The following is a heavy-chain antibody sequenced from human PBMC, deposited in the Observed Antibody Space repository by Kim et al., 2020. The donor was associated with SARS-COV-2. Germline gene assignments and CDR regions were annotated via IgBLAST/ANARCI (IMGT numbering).Heavy chain of an antibody. Sequence: GGSLRLSCAASGFTFSSYSMNWVRQAPGKGLEWVSSISSSSSYIYYADSVKGRFTISRDNAKNSLYLQMNSLRAEDTAVYYCARAGWGSFDAFDIWGQGTMVTVSS. J-gene: IGHJ3*02. CDR2: ISSSSSYI. CDR1: GFTFSSYS. V-gene: IGHV3-21*01. D-gene: IGHD2-21*01. CDR3: ARAGWGSFDAFDI.